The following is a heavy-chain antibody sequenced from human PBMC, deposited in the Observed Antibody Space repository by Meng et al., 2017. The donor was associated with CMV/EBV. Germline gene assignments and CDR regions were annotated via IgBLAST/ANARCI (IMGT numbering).Heavy chain of an antibody. V-gene: IGHV1-69*10. D-gene: IGHD1-26*01. CDR1: GGTFSSYA. Sequence: KASGGTFSSYAIRWVRQATGQGLGWMGGIIPILGIANYAQKFQGRVTITADKSTSTAYMELSRRRSEDTAGYYGARQARSGSQTPDYWGQGTLVTVSS. CDR2: IIPILGIA. J-gene: IGHJ4*02. CDR3: ARQARSGSQTPDY.